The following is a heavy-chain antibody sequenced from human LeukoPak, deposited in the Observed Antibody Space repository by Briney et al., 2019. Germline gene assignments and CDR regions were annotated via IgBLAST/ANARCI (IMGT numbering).Heavy chain of an antibody. CDR2: ISYDGSNK. D-gene: IGHD6-13*01. J-gene: IGHJ4*02. CDR1: GFTFSSYG. CDR3: AKDAAGPEY. V-gene: IGHV3-30*18. Sequence: GGSLRLSCAASGFTFSSYGMHWVRQAPGKGLEWVAVISYDGSNKYYADSVKGRFTISRDNSKNTLYLQMNSLTVEDTAIYYCAKDAAGPEYWGQGTRVTVSS.